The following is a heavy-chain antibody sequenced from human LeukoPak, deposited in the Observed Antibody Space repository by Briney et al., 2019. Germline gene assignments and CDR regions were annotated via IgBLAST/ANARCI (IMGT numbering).Heavy chain of an antibody. Sequence: ASVKVSCKASGYTFTSYGISWVRQAPGQGLEWMGIINPSGGSTSYAQKFQGRVTMTRNTSTITVYMELSSLRSEDTAVYYCARVGTNPLPDAFDIWGQGTMVTVSS. CDR3: ARVGTNPLPDAFDI. CDR1: GYTFTSYG. V-gene: IGHV1-46*01. CDR2: INPSGGST. D-gene: IGHD2-2*01. J-gene: IGHJ3*02.